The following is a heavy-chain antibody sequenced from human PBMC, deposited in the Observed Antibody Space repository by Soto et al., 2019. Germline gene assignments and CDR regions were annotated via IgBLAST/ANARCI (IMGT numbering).Heavy chain of an antibody. CDR3: AKPSSYDSDGYFQH. J-gene: IGHJ1*01. V-gene: IGHV3-30*18. CDR2: ISYDGSNK. Sequence: GGSLRLSCAASGFTFSSYGMHWVRQAPGKGLEWVAVISYDGSNKYYADSVKGRFTISRDNSKNTLYLQMNSLRAEDTAVYYCAKPSSYDSDGYFQHWGQGTLVTVSS. CDR1: GFTFSSYG. D-gene: IGHD3-16*01.